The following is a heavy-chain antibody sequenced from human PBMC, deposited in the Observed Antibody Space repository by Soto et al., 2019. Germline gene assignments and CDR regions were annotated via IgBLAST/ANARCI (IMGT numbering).Heavy chain of an antibody. CDR2: IIPIFGTA. CDR1: GGTFSSYA. D-gene: IGHD2-2*02. J-gene: IGHJ6*02. CDR3: AGGELGYCISTSCYNYSCYGMDV. V-gene: IGHV1-69*12. Sequence: QVQLVQSGAEVKKPGSSVKVSCKASGGTFSSYAISWVRQAPGQGLEWMGGIIPIFGTANYAQKFQGRVTMTGDEATSTAYMELSSMRSEDTAVSYCAGGELGYCISTSCYNYSCYGMDVWGQGTTVTVSS.